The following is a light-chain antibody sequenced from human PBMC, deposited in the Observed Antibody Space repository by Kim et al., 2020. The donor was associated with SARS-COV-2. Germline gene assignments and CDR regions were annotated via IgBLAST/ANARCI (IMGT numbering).Light chain of an antibody. CDR1: QSINTN. CDR2: GAS. J-gene: IGKJ1*01. V-gene: IGKV3-15*01. CDR3: QQYQDWPRT. Sequence: VSPGDRATLSCGTSQSINTNVAWFQHKPGQAPRLLIYGASTRTTGIPARFSGSGSGTEFTLTITSLQSEDLAVYFCQQYQDWPRTFGQGTKVDIK.